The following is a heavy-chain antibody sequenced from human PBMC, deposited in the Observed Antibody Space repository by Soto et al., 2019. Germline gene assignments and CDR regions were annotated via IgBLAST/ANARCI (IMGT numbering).Heavy chain of an antibody. CDR3: ARPDSGWSKTDY. D-gene: IGHD6-19*01. Sequence: QLQLQESGPGLMKPSETLSLTCTVSGGSISSSSYYWGWIRQPPGKGLEWIGSIYYSGSTYYNPSLKSRVTISVDTSKNQFSLKLSSVTAADTAVYYCARPDSGWSKTDYWGQGTLVTVSS. CDR2: IYYSGST. V-gene: IGHV4-39*01. J-gene: IGHJ4*02. CDR1: GGSISSSSYY.